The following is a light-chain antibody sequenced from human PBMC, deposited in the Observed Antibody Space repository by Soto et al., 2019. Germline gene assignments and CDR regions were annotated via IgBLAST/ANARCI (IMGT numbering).Light chain of an antibody. CDR2: DAS. J-gene: IGKJ5*01. V-gene: IGKV3-11*01. Sequence: EIVLTQSPVTLSFSPGERATLSCRASQSVSSYLAWYQQKPGQAPRLLIYDASNRATDIPARFSGSGSGTDFTLTISSLEPEDFAIYYCQQRKNWQVTFGQGTRLENK. CDR1: QSVSSY. CDR3: QQRKNWQVT.